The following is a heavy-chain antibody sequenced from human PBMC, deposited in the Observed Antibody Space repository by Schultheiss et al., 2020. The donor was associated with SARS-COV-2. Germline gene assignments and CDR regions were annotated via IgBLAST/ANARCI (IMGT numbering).Heavy chain of an antibody. V-gene: IGHV4-59*08. Sequence: SETLSLTCAVYGGSFSGYYWSWIRQPPGKGLEWIGYIYYSGSTNYNPSLKSRVTISVDTSKNQFSLKLSSVTAADTAVYYCARPYSSGWYRIDYWGQGTLVTVSS. J-gene: IGHJ4*02. CDR3: ARPYSSGWYRIDY. CDR2: IYYSGST. D-gene: IGHD6-19*01. CDR1: GGSFSGYY.